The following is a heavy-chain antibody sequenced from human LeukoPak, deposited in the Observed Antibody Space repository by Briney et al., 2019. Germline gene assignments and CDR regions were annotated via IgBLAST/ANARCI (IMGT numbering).Heavy chain of an antibody. D-gene: IGHD3-22*01. Sequence: GGSLRLSCAASGFTFSGSAVHWVRQASGKGLEWVGRIRSKANSYATAYAASVKGRFTISRDDSKNTAYLQMYSLKTEDTAVYYCTRLSFSGDSSLQHWGQGTLVTVSS. CDR2: IRSKANSYAT. CDR3: TRLSFSGDSSLQH. J-gene: IGHJ1*01. V-gene: IGHV3-73*01. CDR1: GFTFSGSA.